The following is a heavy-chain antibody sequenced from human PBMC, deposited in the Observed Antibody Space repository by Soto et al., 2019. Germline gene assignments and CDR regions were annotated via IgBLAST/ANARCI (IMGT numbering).Heavy chain of an antibody. CDR1: RFTFSSYG. V-gene: IGHV3-30*18. CDR3: AKDLTGMDV. Sequence: EGSLRLSCAASRFTFSSYGMHWVRQAPGKGLEWVAVISYDGSNKYYADSVKGRFTISRDNSKNTLYLQMNSLRAEDTAVYYCAKDLTGMDVWGQGTTVTVSS. CDR2: ISYDGSNK. D-gene: IGHD7-27*01. J-gene: IGHJ6*02.